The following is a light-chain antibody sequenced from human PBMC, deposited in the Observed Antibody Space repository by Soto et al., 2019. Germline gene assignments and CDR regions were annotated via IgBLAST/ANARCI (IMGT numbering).Light chain of an antibody. Sequence: IQLTQSPSSLSASMGDRVTITCRASQGIINYLAWYQQKPGKAPKLLIYGASTLQGGVPSRFSGSGSGTDFTLTVSSLQPEDLASYYCQQLFMYPPTFGPGTKVDIK. J-gene: IGKJ3*01. CDR2: GAS. CDR3: QQLFMYPPT. V-gene: IGKV1-9*01. CDR1: QGIINY.